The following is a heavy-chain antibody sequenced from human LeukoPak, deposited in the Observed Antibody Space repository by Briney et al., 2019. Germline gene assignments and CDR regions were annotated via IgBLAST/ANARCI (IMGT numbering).Heavy chain of an antibody. J-gene: IGHJ6*03. Sequence: PSETLSLTCTVSGGSISSYYWSWIRQPPRKGLEWIGYIDYSGSTNYNPSLKSRVTISVGTSKNQFSLKPTSVTAADTAVYYCARRRTTGLSGYMDVWGKGTTVTVSS. CDR3: ARRRTTGLSGYMDV. D-gene: IGHD2-2*01. V-gene: IGHV4-59*08. CDR2: IDYSGST. CDR1: GGSISSYY.